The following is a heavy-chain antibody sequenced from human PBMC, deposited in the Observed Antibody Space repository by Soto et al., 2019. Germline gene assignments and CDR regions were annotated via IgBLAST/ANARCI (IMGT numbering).Heavy chain of an antibody. D-gene: IGHD2-15*01. J-gene: IGHJ4*02. V-gene: IGHV3-21*01. CDR1: GFTFNTYT. CDR2: ISYSSTYI. Sequence: EVQLVESGGGLVRPGGSLRLSCAASGFTFNTYTMNWVRQAPGKGPEWVSSISYSSTYIYYADSVKGRFTISRDNAKNSLCLQMSSLRAEDTAVYYCAKDTPLYCSGGSCDSHNWGQGTLVTVSS. CDR3: AKDTPLYCSGGSCDSHN.